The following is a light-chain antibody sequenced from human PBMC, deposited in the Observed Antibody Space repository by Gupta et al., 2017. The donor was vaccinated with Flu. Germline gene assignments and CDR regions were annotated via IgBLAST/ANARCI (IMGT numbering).Light chain of an antibody. CDR1: QGIKKD. V-gene: IGKV1-16*02. CDR2: AAS. Sequence: DVQMTPSPSSLSASVGDRITISCRASQGIKKDLAWFQQKPGKVPKPLIYAASRLHSGVPSKFSGSGSGTDFTLTISSLQPEDFATYFCPQYKRYPLTFGRGTKVEIK. CDR3: PQYKRYPLT. J-gene: IGKJ1*01.